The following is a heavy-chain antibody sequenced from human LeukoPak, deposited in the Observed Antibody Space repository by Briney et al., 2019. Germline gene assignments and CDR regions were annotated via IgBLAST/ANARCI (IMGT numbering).Heavy chain of an antibody. J-gene: IGHJ4*02. CDR1: GGSISSYY. CDR3: ARTLYCSGGSCGDYFDY. V-gene: IGHV4-59*01. Sequence: SETLSLTCTASGGSISSYYWSWIRQPQGRGLEGIGYIYYSGSTNYNPSLNSLVTISVDPSKNQFSLQLSSVTAADTAVYYCARTLYCSGGSCGDYFDYWGQGTLVTVSS. D-gene: IGHD2-15*01. CDR2: IYYSGST.